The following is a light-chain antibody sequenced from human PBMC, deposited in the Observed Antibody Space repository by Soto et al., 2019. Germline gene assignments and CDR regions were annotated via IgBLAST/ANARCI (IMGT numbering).Light chain of an antibody. Sequence: QSALTQPASVSGSPGQSITISCTGTSSNIGSYNLVSWYQQHPGKAPKLIIYEGSKRPSGVSNRFSGSKSDNTASLTNSGLQAEDEADYYCCSYAGSSTYVFGTGTKVTVL. CDR1: SSNIGSYNL. J-gene: IGLJ1*01. V-gene: IGLV2-23*01. CDR3: CSYAGSSTYV. CDR2: EGS.